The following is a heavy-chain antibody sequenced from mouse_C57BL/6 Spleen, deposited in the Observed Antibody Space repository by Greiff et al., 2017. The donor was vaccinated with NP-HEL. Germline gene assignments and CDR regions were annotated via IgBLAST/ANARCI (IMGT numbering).Heavy chain of an antibody. CDR1: GYTFTDYY. J-gene: IGHJ1*03. CDR2: INPNNGGT. CDR3: ARGGVTTVPGYFDV. D-gene: IGHD1-1*01. Sequence: EVQLQQSGPELVKPGASVKISCKASGYTFTDYYMNWVKQSHGKSLEWIGDINPNNGGTSYNQKFKGKATLTVDKSSSTAYMELRSLTSEDSAVYYWARGGVTTVPGYFDVWGTGTTVTVSS. V-gene: IGHV1-26*01.